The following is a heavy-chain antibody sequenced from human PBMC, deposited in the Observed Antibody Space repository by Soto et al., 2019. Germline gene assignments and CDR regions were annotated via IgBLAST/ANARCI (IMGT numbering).Heavy chain of an antibody. D-gene: IGHD3-22*01. CDR1: GFTFNIYA. Sequence: PGGSLRLSCEASGFTFNIYAMNWVRQAPGKGLEWVSTISTSGDYTNYADSVTGRFTISRDNSKNTVSLQMSSLRADDTAVYYCAKAGYYNDRSGYYYSDHWGQGTLVTVSS. V-gene: IGHV3-23*01. J-gene: IGHJ4*02. CDR2: ISTSGDYT. CDR3: AKAGYYNDRSGYYYSDH.